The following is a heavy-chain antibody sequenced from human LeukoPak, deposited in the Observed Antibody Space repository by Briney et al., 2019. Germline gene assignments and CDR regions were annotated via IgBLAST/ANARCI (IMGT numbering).Heavy chain of an antibody. Sequence: GSSVKVSCKASGGTFSSYAISWVRQAPGQGLEWMGGIIPIFGTANYAQKFQGRVTITADESTSTAYMELSSLRSEDTAVYYCAREIRDTITMVRGSLGYWGQGTLVTVSS. CDR3: AREIRDTITMVRGSLGY. V-gene: IGHV1-69*01. J-gene: IGHJ4*02. CDR2: IIPIFGTA. D-gene: IGHD3-10*01. CDR1: GGTFSSYA.